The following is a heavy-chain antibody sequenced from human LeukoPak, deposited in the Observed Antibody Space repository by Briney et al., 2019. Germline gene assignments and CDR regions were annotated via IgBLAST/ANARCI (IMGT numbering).Heavy chain of an antibody. CDR1: GFTFSNHG. CDR3: ARDGSIAAEQVRNWFDP. Sequence: PGGSLRLSCAASGFTFSNHGMNWVRQAPGKGLEWVSGISPSGDITYYADSVKGRFTISRDNSKNSLYLQMNSLRAEDTAVYYCARDGSIAAEQVRNWFDPWGQGTLVTVSS. D-gene: IGHD6-13*01. CDR2: ISPSGDIT. J-gene: IGHJ5*02. V-gene: IGHV3-23*01.